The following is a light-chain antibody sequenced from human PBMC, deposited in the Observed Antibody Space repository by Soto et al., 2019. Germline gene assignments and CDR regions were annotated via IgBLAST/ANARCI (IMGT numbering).Light chain of an antibody. J-gene: IGKJ1*01. CDR3: QQYCSSRWT. Sequence: EIVLTQSPGTLSLSPGERATLSCRASQSINNNYLAWYQQNPGQAPRLLIYGASSRATGIPDKFSGSGSGTDFTLTISRLEPEDFAVYYCQQYCSSRWTFGQGTKVEIK. V-gene: IGKV3-20*01. CDR1: QSINNNY. CDR2: GAS.